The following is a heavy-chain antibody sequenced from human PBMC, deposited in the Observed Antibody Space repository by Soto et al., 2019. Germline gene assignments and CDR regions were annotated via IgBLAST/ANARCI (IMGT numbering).Heavy chain of an antibody. D-gene: IGHD3-10*01. CDR2: ISAYNGNT. J-gene: IGHJ4*02. Sequence: QVQLVQSGAEVKKPGASVKVSCKPSGYTFTSYGITWVRQAPGQGLEWMGWISAYNGNTNYAQKFQGRATMPTDASTSTAYMERRSLGSDDTAVYYCASGWFGEFVYQFDYWGQGTLVTVSS. CDR1: GYTFTSYG. V-gene: IGHV1-18*01. CDR3: ASGWFGEFVYQFDY.